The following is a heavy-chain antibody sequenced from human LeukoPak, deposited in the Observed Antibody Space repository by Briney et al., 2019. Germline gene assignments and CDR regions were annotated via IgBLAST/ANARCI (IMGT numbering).Heavy chain of an antibody. Sequence: GGSLRLSCSASGFTFSSYEMNWVRQAPGKGLEWVSYISSSGSTIYYADSVKGRFTVSRDNAKNSLYLQMNSLRAEDTAVYYCARATGWFQAFDYWGQGTLVTVSS. CDR1: GFTFSSYE. D-gene: IGHD6-19*01. CDR3: ARATGWFQAFDY. CDR2: ISSSGSTI. V-gene: IGHV3-48*03. J-gene: IGHJ4*02.